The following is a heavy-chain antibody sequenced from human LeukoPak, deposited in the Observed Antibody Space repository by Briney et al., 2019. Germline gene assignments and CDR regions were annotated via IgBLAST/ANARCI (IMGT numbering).Heavy chain of an antibody. CDR3: ARDSRFGKLLIPYFDY. V-gene: IGHV3-11*06. CDR1: GFTFSDYY. D-gene: IGHD3-10*01. CDR2: ISSSSHYT. J-gene: IGHJ4*02. Sequence: PGGSLRLSCAGSGFTFSDYYMSWIRQPPGKGLECISYISSSSHYTNYADSVKGRFTISRDNAQNSLYLQMNSLRDEDTAVYYCARDSRFGKLLIPYFDYWGQGTLVTVSS.